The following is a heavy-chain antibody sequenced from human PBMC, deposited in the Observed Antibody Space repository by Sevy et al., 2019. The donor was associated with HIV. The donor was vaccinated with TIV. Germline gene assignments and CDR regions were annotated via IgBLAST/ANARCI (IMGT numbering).Heavy chain of an antibody. V-gene: IGHV7-4-1*02. Sequence: ASVKVSCKASGYTFTSYGINWVRQAPGQGLEWMVWINTNSGNPTYAQGFTGRFVFSLDTSVSTAYLQINSLKAEDTAVYFCARICHDILTDAFYFDYWGQGTLVTVSS. CDR2: INTNSGNP. CDR3: ARICHDILTDAFYFDY. J-gene: IGHJ4*02. D-gene: IGHD3-9*01. CDR1: GYTFTSYG.